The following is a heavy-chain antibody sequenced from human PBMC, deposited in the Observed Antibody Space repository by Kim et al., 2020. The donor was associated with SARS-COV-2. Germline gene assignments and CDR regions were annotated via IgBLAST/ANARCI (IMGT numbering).Heavy chain of an antibody. CDR2: INHSGST. Sequence: SETLSLTCAVYGGSFSVYYWSWIRQPPGKGLEWIGEINHSGSTNYNPSLKSRVTISVDTSKNQFSLKLSSVTAADTAVYYCARVPYSSSWYGLRFDYWGQGTLVTVSS. CDR1: GGSFSVYY. D-gene: IGHD6-13*01. J-gene: IGHJ4*02. CDR3: ARVPYSSSWYGLRFDY. V-gene: IGHV4-34*01.